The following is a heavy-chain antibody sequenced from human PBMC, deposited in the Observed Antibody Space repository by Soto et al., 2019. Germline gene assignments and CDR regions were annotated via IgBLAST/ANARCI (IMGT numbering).Heavy chain of an antibody. V-gene: IGHV3-33*01. D-gene: IGHD3-22*01. J-gene: IGHJ3*02. CDR1: GFTFSSYG. Sequence: PGGSLRLSCAASGFTFSSYGMHWVRQAPGKGLEWVAVIWFDGSNKYYAESVKGRFTISRDNSKNTLYLQMNSLRAEDTAVHYCASPLNHDSSSPNALDIWGRGTMVTVSS. CDR3: ASPLNHDSSSPNALDI. CDR2: IWFDGSNK.